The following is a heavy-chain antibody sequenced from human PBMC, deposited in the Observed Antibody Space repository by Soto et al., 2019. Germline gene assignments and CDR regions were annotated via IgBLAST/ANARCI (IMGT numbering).Heavy chain of an antibody. CDR1: CFALGMYL. J-gene: IGHJ4*01. D-gene: IGHD4-4*01. Sequence: GGVLILSKESCCFALGMYLMWGGREARGMGVQWVANINQVGSIQHYVDSVRGRFTVSRDNAKNSLFLQMNSLSAEDTAVYYCAFLTDTAPPFLHCGPGTPVTV. V-gene: IGHV3-7*03. CDR3: AFLTDTAPPFLH. CDR2: INQVGSIQ.